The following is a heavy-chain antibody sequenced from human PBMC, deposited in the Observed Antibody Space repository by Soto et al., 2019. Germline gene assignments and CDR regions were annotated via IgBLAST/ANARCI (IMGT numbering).Heavy chain of an antibody. J-gene: IGHJ5*02. CDR2: ISDSGNYI. CDR1: GFILSNYA. CDR3: AKDPQTWGSIWFDP. V-gene: IGHV3-23*01. Sequence: EVQLLESGGGLVQPGGSLRLSCAASGFILSNYAMSWVRQAPGKGPEWVSSISDSGNYIEYEDSVEGRFTISRDNSKNTLYLQMNSVRAEDTARYYCAKDPQTWGSIWFDPWGQGTQVTVSS. D-gene: IGHD7-27*01.